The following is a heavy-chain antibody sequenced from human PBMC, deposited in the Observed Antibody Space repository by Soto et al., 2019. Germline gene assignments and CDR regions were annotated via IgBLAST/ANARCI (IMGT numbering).Heavy chain of an antibody. CDR1: VFNFRDSA. D-gene: IGHD1-20*01. J-gene: IGHJ4*02. V-gene: IGHV3-23*01. Sequence: WGSLRLSCASSVFNFRDSAMLWVRQAPGRGLDWVSAVSGRSDDTYYADSVKGRFTISRDLSKNTVSLQMDSLRVEDTAVYYCAKGAIYDWNRVLYDWGQGITVTVSS. CDR3: AKGAIYDWNRVLYD. CDR2: VSGRSDDT.